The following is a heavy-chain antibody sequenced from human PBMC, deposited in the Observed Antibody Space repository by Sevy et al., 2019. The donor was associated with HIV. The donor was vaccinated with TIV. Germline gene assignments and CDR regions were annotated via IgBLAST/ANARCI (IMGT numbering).Heavy chain of an antibody. D-gene: IGHD4-17*01. J-gene: IGHJ4*02. CDR1: GFNLGDYA. CDR3: ARGKHVSDYYGSFDY. CDR2: IYIGGTT. V-gene: IGHV3-53*01. Sequence: GGSLRLSCSTSGFNLGDYAMSWVRQAPGKGLEWVSVIYIGGTTYYADSVKGRFTISRDNSKNTVYLQMNSLRAEDTAVYYCARGKHVSDYYGSFDYWGQGTLVTVSS.